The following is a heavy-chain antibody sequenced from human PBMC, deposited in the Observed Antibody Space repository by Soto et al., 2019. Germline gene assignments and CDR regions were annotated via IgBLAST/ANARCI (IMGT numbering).Heavy chain of an antibody. Sequence: PSETLSLTCTVSGGSISSSSYYWGWIRQPPGKGLEWIGSIYYSGSTYYNPSLKSRVTISVDTSKNQFSLQLSSVTAADTAVYYCATLWFGEGNYWGQGTLVTVSS. J-gene: IGHJ4*02. V-gene: IGHV4-39*01. D-gene: IGHD3-10*01. CDR2: IYYSGST. CDR3: ATLWFGEGNY. CDR1: GGSISSSSYY.